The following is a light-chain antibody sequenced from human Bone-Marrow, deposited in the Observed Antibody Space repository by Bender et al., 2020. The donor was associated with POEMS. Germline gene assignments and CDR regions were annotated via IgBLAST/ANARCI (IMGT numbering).Light chain of an antibody. CDR2: QDT. V-gene: IGLV3-1*01. Sequence: SYELTQPPSVSVSPGQTATITCSGEKLGEEYACWYQQKPGQSPVVVIYQDTKRPSGIPERFSGSSSGTTVTLTISGVQAEDEADYYCQSAGSSASVLFGGGTTLTVL. J-gene: IGLJ2*01. CDR3: QSAGSSASVL. CDR1: KLGEEY.